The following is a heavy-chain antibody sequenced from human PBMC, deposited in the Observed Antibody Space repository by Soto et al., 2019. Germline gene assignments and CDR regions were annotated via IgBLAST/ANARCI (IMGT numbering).Heavy chain of an antibody. D-gene: IGHD1-7*01. CDR3: PILAVHNWNYPLGDSPPFDY. CDR2: IYPGHSDT. CDR1: GYSFTSYW. Sequence: GESLKISCEGSGYSFTSYWIGWVSQMPGKGLEWLEIIYPGHSDTRYSPSFQRQVIISADKSMTTAYLHWSSLKASDTGMYFCPILAVHNWNYPLGDSPPFDYWGQGTPVTVS. V-gene: IGHV5-51*01. J-gene: IGHJ4*02.